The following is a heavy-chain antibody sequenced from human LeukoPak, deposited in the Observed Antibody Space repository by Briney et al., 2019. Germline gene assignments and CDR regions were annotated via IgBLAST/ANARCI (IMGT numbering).Heavy chain of an antibody. CDR2: IYYSGST. Sequence: SETLSLTCTVSGGSISSSSYYWGWIRQPPGKGLEWIGSIYYSGSTYYNPSLKSRVTISVDTSKNQFSLKLRSVTAADTAVYYCARQGLGYDSSGYPDYWGQGTLVTVSS. J-gene: IGHJ4*02. CDR3: ARQGLGYDSSGYPDY. CDR1: GGSISSSSYY. D-gene: IGHD3-22*01. V-gene: IGHV4-39*01.